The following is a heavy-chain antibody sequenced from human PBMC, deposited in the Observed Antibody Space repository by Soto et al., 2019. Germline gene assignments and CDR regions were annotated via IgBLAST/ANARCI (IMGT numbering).Heavy chain of an antibody. CDR1: GYTFTSYG. V-gene: IGHV1-3*01. CDR3: ARAHSSRSYYP. Sequence: ASVKVSCKASGYTFTSYGINWVRQAPGQGLEWMGWINAGNGNTKYSQKFQGRVTITRDTSASTAYMELSSLRSEDTAVYYCARAHSSRSYYPWGQGTLVTVSS. D-gene: IGHD3-10*01. CDR2: INAGNGNT. J-gene: IGHJ5*02.